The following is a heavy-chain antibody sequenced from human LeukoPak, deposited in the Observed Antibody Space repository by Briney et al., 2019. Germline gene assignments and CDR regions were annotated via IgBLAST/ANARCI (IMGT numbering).Heavy chain of an antibody. CDR2: IDNGGSDT. CDR3: ARGEGWHCSGSECFTHWFDP. V-gene: IGHV3-74*01. CDR1: GFTFSNYW. Sequence: TGGSLRPSCAASGFTFSNYWMHWVRQAPGKGLVWVSRIDNGGSDTSHADSVKGRFTISRDNAKNTLYLQMNSLRAEDTAVYYCARGEGWHCSGSECFTHWFDPWGQGALVTVSS. J-gene: IGHJ5*02. D-gene: IGHD2-15*01.